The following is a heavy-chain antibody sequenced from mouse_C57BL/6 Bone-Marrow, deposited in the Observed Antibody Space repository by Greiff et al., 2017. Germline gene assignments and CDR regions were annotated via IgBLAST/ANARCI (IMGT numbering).Heavy chain of an antibody. CDR1: GYTFTSSW. Sequence: QVQLQQPGAELVKPGASVKMSCKASGYTFTSSWITWVKQRPGQGLEWIGDIYPGSGSTNYNQKFKSKATLTVDTSSSTAYMQLSSLTSEDSAVYYGARPYYSNYWYFDVWGTGTTVTVSA. D-gene: IGHD2-5*01. CDR3: ARPYYSNYWYFDV. CDR2: IYPGSGST. J-gene: IGHJ1*03. V-gene: IGHV1-55*01.